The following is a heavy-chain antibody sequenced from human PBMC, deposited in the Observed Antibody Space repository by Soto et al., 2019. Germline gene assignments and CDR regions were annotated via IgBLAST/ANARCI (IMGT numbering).Heavy chain of an antibody. J-gene: IGHJ6*02. Sequence: QVQLRESGPGLVKPSETLSLTCTVSGGSIGSYYWNWVRQSPGKGLEWIGNIYSSGTTNYNPSLQSRVSVSVDTSKNQFSLKLSSVSAAATAVYYCAGFTYYYGSGASSYYGMDVWGQGTTVTVSS. D-gene: IGHD3-10*01. V-gene: IGHV4-59*01. CDR3: AGFTYYYGSGASSYYGMDV. CDR2: IYSSGTT. CDR1: GGSIGSYY.